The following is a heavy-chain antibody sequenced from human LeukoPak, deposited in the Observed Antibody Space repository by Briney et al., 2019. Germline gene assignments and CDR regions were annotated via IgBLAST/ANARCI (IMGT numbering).Heavy chain of an antibody. CDR2: ISGSGGST. Sequence: PGGTLRLSCAASGFTFSSYAMSWVRQAPGKGLEWVSAISGSGGSTYYADSVKGRFTISRDNAKNSLYLQMNSLRAEDTAVYYCARDHYDSSGYQDYWGQGTLVTVSS. CDR3: ARDHYDSSGYQDY. V-gene: IGHV3-23*01. J-gene: IGHJ4*02. D-gene: IGHD3-22*01. CDR1: GFTFSSYA.